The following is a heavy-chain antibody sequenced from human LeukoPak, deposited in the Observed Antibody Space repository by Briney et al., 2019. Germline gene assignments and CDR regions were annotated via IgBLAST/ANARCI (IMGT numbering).Heavy chain of an antibody. CDR1: GFTFSSYE. Sequence: GGSPRLSCAASGFTFSSYEMNWVRQAPGKGLEWVSYISSSGSTIYYADSVKGRFTISRDNAKNSLYLQMNSLRAEDTAVYYCARFPTRESAYAFDIWGQGTMVTVSS. J-gene: IGHJ3*02. CDR3: ARFPTRESAYAFDI. CDR2: ISSSGSTI. V-gene: IGHV3-48*03.